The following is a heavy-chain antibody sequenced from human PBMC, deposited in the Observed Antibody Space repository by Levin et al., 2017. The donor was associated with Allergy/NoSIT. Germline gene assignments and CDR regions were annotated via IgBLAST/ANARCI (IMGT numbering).Heavy chain of an antibody. V-gene: IGHV4-39*01. CDR3: ARHTDDYGDPGPVDY. CDR1: GGSISSSSYY. CDR2: IYYSGST. Sequence: PSETLSLTCTVSGGSISSSSYYWGWIRQPPGKGLEWIGSIYYSGSTYYNPSLKSRVTISVDTSKNQFSLKLSSVTAADTAVYYCARHTDDYGDPGPVDYWGQGTLVTVSS. D-gene: IGHD4-17*01. J-gene: IGHJ4*02.